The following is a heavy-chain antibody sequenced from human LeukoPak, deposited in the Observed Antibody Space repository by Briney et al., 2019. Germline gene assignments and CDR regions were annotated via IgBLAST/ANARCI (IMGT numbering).Heavy chain of an antibody. CDR2: ISGSAITT. V-gene: IGHV3-23*01. J-gene: IGHJ4*02. CDR1: GFTFSNYA. Sequence: GGSLRLSCTTSGFTFSNYAMSWVRQAPGKGLEWVSSISGSAITTYYADSVKGRFAISRDNSKNTLYLQMTSLRAEDTAVYYCAGYFCSGGSCYRYFDYWGQGTLVTVSS. D-gene: IGHD2-15*01. CDR3: AGYFCSGGSCYRYFDY.